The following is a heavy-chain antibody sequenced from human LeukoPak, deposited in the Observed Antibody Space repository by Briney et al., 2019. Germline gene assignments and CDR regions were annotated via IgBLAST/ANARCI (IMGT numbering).Heavy chain of an antibody. D-gene: IGHD2-2*01. Sequence: PSETLSLTCTVSGGSISSGGYYWSWIRQHPGKGLEWIGYIYYSGSTYYNPSLKSRVTISVDTSKNQFSLKLSSVTAADTAVYYCARVYCSSTSCYFPLGWFDPWGQGTLVTVSS. CDR2: IYYSGST. CDR3: ARVYCSSTSCYFPLGWFDP. J-gene: IGHJ5*02. V-gene: IGHV4-31*03. CDR1: GGSISSGGYY.